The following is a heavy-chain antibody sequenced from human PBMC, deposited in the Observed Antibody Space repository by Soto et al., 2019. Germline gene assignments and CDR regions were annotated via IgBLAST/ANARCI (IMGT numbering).Heavy chain of an antibody. J-gene: IGHJ4*02. CDR1: GLDLKNYA. CDR2: ISSNGDTT. CDR3: VKRRCRNTTCYTVFLDF. V-gene: IGHV3-64D*06. D-gene: IGHD1-1*01. Sequence: XGSLRLSCSASGLDLKNYAMHWVRQAPEKGPEYLSGISSNGDTTYYADSVKDRITISIDNSNNAVYLQLSSLTTADTAVYHCVKRRCRNTTCYTVFLDFWGRGTLVTASS.